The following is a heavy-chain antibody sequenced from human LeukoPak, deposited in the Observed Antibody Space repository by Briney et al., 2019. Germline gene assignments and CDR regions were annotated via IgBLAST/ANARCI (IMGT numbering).Heavy chain of an antibody. CDR2: VYYSGNA. J-gene: IGHJ3*02. CDR1: GGSISDSSYY. Sequence: SETLSLTCTVSGGSISDSSYYWGWIRQPPGKGLEWIGTVYYSGNAYCNPSLKSRVAISVDTSKNQFSLKLTSVTAADTAVYYCARWGATLIASTDAFDIWGQGTMVAVSS. D-gene: IGHD5-24*01. V-gene: IGHV4-39*01. CDR3: ARWGATLIASTDAFDI.